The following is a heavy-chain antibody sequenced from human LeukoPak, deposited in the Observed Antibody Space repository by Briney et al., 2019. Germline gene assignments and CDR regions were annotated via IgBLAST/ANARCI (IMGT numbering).Heavy chain of an antibody. Sequence: GGSLRLSCAASGFTFSNYWMSWVRQAPGKGLEWVANIKKDGSEKYYVDSVKGRFTISRDNAKNSMYLQMNSLRAEDTAVYYCARGLYSSTTYYFDYWGQGTLVTVPS. CDR1: GFTFSNYW. V-gene: IGHV3-7*03. D-gene: IGHD6-13*01. J-gene: IGHJ4*02. CDR3: ARGLYSSTTYYFDY. CDR2: IKKDGSEK.